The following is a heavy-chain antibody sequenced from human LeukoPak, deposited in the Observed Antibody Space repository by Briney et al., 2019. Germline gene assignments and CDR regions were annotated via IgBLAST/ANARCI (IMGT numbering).Heavy chain of an antibody. D-gene: IGHD3-22*01. CDR1: GFTFTSSA. CDR2: IVVGSGNT. J-gene: IGHJ4*02. V-gene: IGHV1-58*01. Sequence: ASVKVSCKASGFTFTSSAVQWVRQARGQRLEWIGWIVVGSGNTNYAQKFQERVTITRDMSTGTAYMELSSLRSEDTAVYYCAIQTTYYYDSSGYPPTFDYWGQGTLVTVSS. CDR3: AIQTTYYYDSSGYPPTFDY.